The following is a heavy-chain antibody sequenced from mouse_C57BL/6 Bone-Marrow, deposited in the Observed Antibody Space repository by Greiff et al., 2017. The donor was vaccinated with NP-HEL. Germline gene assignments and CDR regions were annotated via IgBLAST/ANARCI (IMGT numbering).Heavy chain of an antibody. CDR2: ISGGGGNT. V-gene: IGHV5-9*01. Sequence: EVHLVESGGGLVKPGGSLKLSCAASGFTFSSYTMSWVRQTPEKRLEWVATISGGGGNTYYTDSVKGRFTISSDNAKNTLYLQMSSLRSEDTALYYCARYDGYYPHYYAMDYWGQGTSVTVSS. CDR3: ARYDGYYPHYYAMDY. J-gene: IGHJ4*01. CDR1: GFTFSSYT. D-gene: IGHD2-3*01.